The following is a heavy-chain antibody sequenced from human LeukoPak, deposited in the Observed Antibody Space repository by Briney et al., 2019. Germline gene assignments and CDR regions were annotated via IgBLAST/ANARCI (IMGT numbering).Heavy chain of an antibody. D-gene: IGHD3-10*02. V-gene: IGHV3-7*01. CDR1: GFIFSTSW. CDR3: AELGITMIGGV. CDR2: INLDGSEK. J-gene: IGHJ6*04. Sequence: GGSLRLSCTASGFIFSTSWMTWVRQAPGKGLEWVANINLDGSEKYYVDSVKGRFTISRDNAKNSLYLQMNSLRAEDTAVYYCAELGITMIGGVWGEGTTVTISS.